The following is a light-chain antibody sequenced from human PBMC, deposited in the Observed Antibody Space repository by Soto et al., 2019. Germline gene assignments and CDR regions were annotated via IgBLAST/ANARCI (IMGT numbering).Light chain of an antibody. CDR3: QPYGTSLWT. CDR2: GAS. V-gene: IGKV3-20*01. J-gene: IGKJ1*01. Sequence: EIMLTQSPGTLSLSPGERATLSCRASQSVSSSFLAWYQQKPGQAPRLLIYGASIRATGIPDRFSGSGSGTDFTLTISRLEPEDFAMYLCQPYGTSLWTFGQGTRCISN. CDR1: QSVSSSF.